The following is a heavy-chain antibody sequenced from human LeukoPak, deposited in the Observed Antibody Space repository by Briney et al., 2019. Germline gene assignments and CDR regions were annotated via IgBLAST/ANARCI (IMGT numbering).Heavy chain of an antibody. Sequence: PGGSLRLSCAASGFTFSSYGMHWVRQAPGKGLVWVSRISNDASSTTYADSVKGRFTISRDNTKNTLYLQMNSLRAEDTAVYYCAVGGNPGALDYWGQGTLVTVSS. D-gene: IGHD4-23*01. V-gene: IGHV3-74*01. CDR1: GFTFSSYG. J-gene: IGHJ4*02. CDR2: ISNDASST. CDR3: AVGGNPGALDY.